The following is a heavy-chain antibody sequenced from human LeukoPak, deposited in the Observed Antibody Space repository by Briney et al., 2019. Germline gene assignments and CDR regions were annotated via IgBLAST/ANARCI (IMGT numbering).Heavy chain of an antibody. CDR3: ARGGYYGSGSFPDY. Sequence: SVKVSCKASGYSFASFGINWVRQAPGQGLEWMAWISAYNGDTNYAQNLQGRVTMTTDTSTSTAYMDLRSLTSDDTAVYYCARGGYYGSGSFPDYWGPGTLVTVSS. CDR2: ISAYNGDT. CDR1: GYSFASFG. J-gene: IGHJ4*01. D-gene: IGHD3-10*01. V-gene: IGHV1-18*01.